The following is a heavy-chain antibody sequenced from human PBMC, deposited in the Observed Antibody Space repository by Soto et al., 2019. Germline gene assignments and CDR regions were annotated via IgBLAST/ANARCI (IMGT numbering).Heavy chain of an antibody. J-gene: IGHJ6*02. CDR3: AKDIRLNGDRNYYYGMDV. Sequence: PGGSLRLSCAASGFTFSSYGMHWVRQAPGKGLEWVAVISSDGDNQYYADSVKGRFTISRENAKNSLYLQMNSLRTEDTALYYCAKDIRLNGDRNYYYGMDVWGQGTTVTVSS. CDR2: ISSDGDNQ. D-gene: IGHD7-27*01. CDR1: GFTFSSYG. V-gene: IGHV3-30*18.